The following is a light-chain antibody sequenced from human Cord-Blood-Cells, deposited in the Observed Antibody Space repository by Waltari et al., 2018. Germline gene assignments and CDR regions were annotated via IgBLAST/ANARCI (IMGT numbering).Light chain of an antibody. CDR2: GAS. J-gene: IGKJ1*01. CDR3: QQYGSSLWT. CDR1: QSVSSSY. V-gene: IGKV3-20*01. Sequence: IVLTQSPGTLSLSPGERATLPCRASQSVSSSYLAWYQQKPGQAPRLLIDGASSRATGIPDRFSGSRSGTDFTLTISRLEPEDFAVYYCQQYGSSLWTFGQGTKVEIK.